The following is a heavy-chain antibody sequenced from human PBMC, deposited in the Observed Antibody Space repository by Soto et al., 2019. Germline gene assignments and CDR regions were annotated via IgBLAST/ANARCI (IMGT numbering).Heavy chain of an antibody. D-gene: IGHD4-4*01. Sequence: QVQLVQSGAEVKKPGSSVKVSCKASGGTFSSYAISWVRQAPGQGLEWMGGIIPIFGTANYAQKFQGRVTITADESTSTAYMELSSLISEETAVYYCARAKPLTTPSYYYSGMDVWGQGTTVTVSS. CDR3: ARAKPLTTPSYYYSGMDV. CDR1: GGTFSSYA. CDR2: IIPIFGTA. J-gene: IGHJ6*02. V-gene: IGHV1-69*01.